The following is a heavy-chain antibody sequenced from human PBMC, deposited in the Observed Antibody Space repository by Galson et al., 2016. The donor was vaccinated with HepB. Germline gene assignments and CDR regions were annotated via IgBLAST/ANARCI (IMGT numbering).Heavy chain of an antibody. CDR1: GDSVSNTNYY. Sequence: ETLSLTCSVSGDSVSNTNYYWGWIRQPPGKGLEWIASVYYRGTTYYNPSLKSRVTISVDMSKNQSSLKLSPVTAADTAVYYCARHGSGSLPPFDYWGQGTLVTVSS. V-gene: IGHV4-39*01. CDR3: ARHGSGSLPPFDY. J-gene: IGHJ4*02. CDR2: VYYRGTT. D-gene: IGHD1-26*01.